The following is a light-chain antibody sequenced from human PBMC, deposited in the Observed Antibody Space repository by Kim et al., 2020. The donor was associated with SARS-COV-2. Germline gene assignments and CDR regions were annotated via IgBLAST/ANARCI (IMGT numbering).Light chain of an antibody. CDR2: YDN. CDR3: QVWDSTSDHYV. CDR1: NIGTKR. J-gene: IGLJ1*01. Sequence: PGKTATIPCEGTNIGTKRVHWYQPTPGQAPVLVICYDNDRPSGIPERFSGSNSGNTATLTIYRVEAGDEADYYCQVWDSTSDHYVFGTGTKVTVL. V-gene: IGLV3-21*01.